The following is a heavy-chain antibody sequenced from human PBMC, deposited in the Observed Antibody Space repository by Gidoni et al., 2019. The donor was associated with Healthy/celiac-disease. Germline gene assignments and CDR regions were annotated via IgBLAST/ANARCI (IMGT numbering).Heavy chain of an antibody. CDR3: ARDRCTNGVCYDY. V-gene: IGHV3-64*01. J-gene: IGHJ4*02. CDR1: GFTFSSYA. D-gene: IGHD2-8*01. Sequence: EVQLVESGGGVVQPGGSLSLSSAASGFTFSSYAMHWVRQAPGKGLEYVSDISSNVGSTYYANSVKGRFTISRDNSKNTLYLQMGSLRAEDMDVYYCARDRCTNGVCYDYWGQGTLVTVSS. CDR2: ISSNVGST.